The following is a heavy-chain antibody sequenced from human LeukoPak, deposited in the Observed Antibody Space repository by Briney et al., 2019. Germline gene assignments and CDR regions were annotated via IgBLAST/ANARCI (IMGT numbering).Heavy chain of an antibody. D-gene: IGHD2-2*01. Sequence: GASVKVSCKASGYTFTGYYMHWVRQAPGQGLEWMGGIIPIFGTANYAQKFQGRVTITADKSTSTAYMELSSLRSEDTAVYYCARAKLGYCSSTSCYQGADFDYWGQGTLVTVSS. CDR2: IIPIFGTA. CDR1: GYTFTGYY. J-gene: IGHJ4*02. V-gene: IGHV1-69*06. CDR3: ARAKLGYCSSTSCYQGADFDY.